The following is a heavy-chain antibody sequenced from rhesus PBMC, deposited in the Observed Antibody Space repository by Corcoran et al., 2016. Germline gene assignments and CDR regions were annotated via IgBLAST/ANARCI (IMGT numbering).Heavy chain of an antibody. V-gene: IGHV4S7*01. J-gene: IGHJ4*01. Sequence: QVQLQESGPGVVKPSETLSLTCAVSGGSISGYYLWSWIRQPPGKGLELIGYIYGGSGSTSYNPSLKSRVIISIDTSKNQFSLKLSSVTAADMAVYYCAREIAAAGTGYWGQGVLVTVSS. CDR2: IYGGSGST. CDR3: AREIAAAGTGY. CDR1: GGSISGYYL. D-gene: IGHD6-31*01.